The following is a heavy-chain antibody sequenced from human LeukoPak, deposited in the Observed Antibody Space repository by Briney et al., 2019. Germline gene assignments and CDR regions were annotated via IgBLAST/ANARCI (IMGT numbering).Heavy chain of an antibody. D-gene: IGHD3-10*01. CDR2: IYYSGST. CDR3: ARYWVREAAHPDPYNWFDP. V-gene: IGHV4-30-4*01. Sequence: SQTLSLTCTVSGGSISSGDYYWSWIRQPPGKGLEWIGYIYYSGSTYYNPSLKSRVTISVDTSKNQFSLKLSSVTAADTAVYYCARYWVREAAHPDPYNWFDPWGQGTLVTVSS. J-gene: IGHJ5*02. CDR1: GGSISSGDYY.